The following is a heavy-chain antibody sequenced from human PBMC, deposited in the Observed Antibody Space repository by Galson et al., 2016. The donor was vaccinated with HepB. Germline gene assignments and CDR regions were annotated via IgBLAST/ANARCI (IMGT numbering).Heavy chain of an antibody. D-gene: IGHD2-15*01. Sequence: SLRLSCAASGFTFSRSGMHWVRQAPGKGLEWVAAIWYDGSNKYYPDSVKVRFTVSRDNSRNTVHLQMNSLRVEDTAVYYCARDCSGGACYYFDYWGQGSLVTVSS. CDR3: ARDCSGGACYYFDY. CDR1: GFTFSRSG. V-gene: IGHV3-33*01. CDR2: IWYDGSNK. J-gene: IGHJ4*02.